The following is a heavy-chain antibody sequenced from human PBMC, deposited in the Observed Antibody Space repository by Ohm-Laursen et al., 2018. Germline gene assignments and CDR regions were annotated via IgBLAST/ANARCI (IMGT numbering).Heavy chain of an antibody. V-gene: IGHV3-15*01. D-gene: IGHD6-13*01. J-gene: IGHJ4*02. Sequence: SLRLSCTASGFTFINAWMNWVRQAPGKGLEWVGRIKSKTDGGTTDYATPVKSRFTISRDDSKNTLYLQMNSLKTEDTAVYYCIHISAAGVYWGQGTLVTVSS. CDR2: IKSKTDGGTT. CDR1: GFTFINAW. CDR3: IHISAAGVY.